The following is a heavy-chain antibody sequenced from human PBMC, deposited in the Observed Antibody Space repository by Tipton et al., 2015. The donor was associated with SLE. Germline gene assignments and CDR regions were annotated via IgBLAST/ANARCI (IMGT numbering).Heavy chain of an antibody. J-gene: IGHJ3*02. V-gene: IGHV4-38-2*02. CDR1: GGSISSGYY. CDR2: IYHSGST. D-gene: IGHD3-3*01. Sequence: TLSLTCTVSGGSISSGYYWGWIRQPPGKGLEWIGSIYHSGSTYYNPSLKSRVTISVDTSKNQFSLKLSSVTAADTAVYYCAMIYDFWSGSPDAFDIWGQGTMVTVSS. CDR3: AMIYDFWSGSPDAFDI.